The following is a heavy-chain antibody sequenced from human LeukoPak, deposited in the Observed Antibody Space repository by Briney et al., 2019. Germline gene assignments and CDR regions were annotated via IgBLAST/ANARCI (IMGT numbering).Heavy chain of an antibody. J-gene: IGHJ3*02. CDR3: ARDDYGDYRNAFDI. V-gene: IGHV1-18*01. CDR1: GYTFTSYG. Sequence: ASVKVSCKASGYTFTSYGISWVRQAPGQGLEWMGWISAYNGNTNYAQKLQGRVTMTTDTSTSTAYMELRSLRSDDTAVYYCARDDYGDYRNAFDIWGQGTMVTVSS. CDR2: ISAYNGNT. D-gene: IGHD4-17*01.